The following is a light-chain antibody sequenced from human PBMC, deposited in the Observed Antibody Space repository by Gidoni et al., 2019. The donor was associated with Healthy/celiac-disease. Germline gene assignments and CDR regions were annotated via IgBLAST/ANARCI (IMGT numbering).Light chain of an antibody. V-gene: IGLV2-8*01. CDR2: EVG. J-gene: IGLJ2*01. CDR1: SSDVGGYNH. Sequence: QSALTHPPPASRSPGQSVTISSTGTSSDVGGYNHVSCYQQHPGNAPKLMLYEVGSRPSGVPDRSSGSKSGNTASLTVSGLQAEDEADYYCSSYAGSNNLVFGGGTKLTVL. CDR3: SSYAGSNNLV.